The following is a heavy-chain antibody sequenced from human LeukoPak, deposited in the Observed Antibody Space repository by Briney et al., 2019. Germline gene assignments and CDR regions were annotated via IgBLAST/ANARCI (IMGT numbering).Heavy chain of an antibody. CDR3: ARSDSSGYYPPPPDY. CDR2: ISDSGDST. D-gene: IGHD3-22*01. CDR1: GFTFTTYA. V-gene: IGHV3-23*01. Sequence: GGSLRLSCAASGFTFTTYAMSWVRQAPGQGLEWISTISDSGDSTYYADSVKGRFTISRDNSKNTLYLQMNSLRAEDTAVYYCARSDSSGYYPPPPDYWGQGTLVTVSS. J-gene: IGHJ4*02.